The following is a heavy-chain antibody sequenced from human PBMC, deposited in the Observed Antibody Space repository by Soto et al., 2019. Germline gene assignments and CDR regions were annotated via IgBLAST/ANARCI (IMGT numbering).Heavy chain of an antibody. J-gene: IGHJ4*02. D-gene: IGHD2-8*02. CDR1: GGSFSGYY. CDR2: IIHSGST. Sequence: SSETLSLTCAVYGGSFSGYYWTWIRQPPGTGLEWIGEIIHSGSTNYNPFLKSRVTISVDTSKNQFSLKLTSVTASDTAVYYCARDKITGLFDYWGQGTLVTVSS. CDR3: ARDKITGLFDY. V-gene: IGHV4-34*12.